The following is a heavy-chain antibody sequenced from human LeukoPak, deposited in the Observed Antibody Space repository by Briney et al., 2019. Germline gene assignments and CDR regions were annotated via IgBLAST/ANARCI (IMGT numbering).Heavy chain of an antibody. D-gene: IGHD3-10*01. CDR1: GGSISSGGYY. V-gene: IGHV4-31*03. J-gene: IGHJ6*02. CDR2: IYYSGST. CDR3: ARDGITMVRGVIIPYYGMDV. Sequence: SETLSLTCTVSGGSISSGGYYWSWIRQHPGKGLEWIGYIYYSGSTYYNPSLKSRVTISVDTSKNQFSLKLSSVTAADTAVYYCARDGITMVRGVIIPYYGMDVWGQGTTVTVSS.